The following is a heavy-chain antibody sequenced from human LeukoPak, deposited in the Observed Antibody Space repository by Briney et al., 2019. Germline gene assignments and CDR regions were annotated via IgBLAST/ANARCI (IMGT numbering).Heavy chain of an antibody. J-gene: IGHJ4*02. CDR1: GGSISSYY. CDR3: ARGPQSSGWYRVDY. D-gene: IGHD6-19*01. Sequence: KTSETLSLTCTVSGGSISSYYWSWIRQPPGKGLEWIGYIYYSGSTNYNSSLKSRVTISVDTSKNQFSLKLSSVTAADTAVYYCARGPQSSGWYRVDYWGQGTLVTVSS. V-gene: IGHV4-59*01. CDR2: IYYSGST.